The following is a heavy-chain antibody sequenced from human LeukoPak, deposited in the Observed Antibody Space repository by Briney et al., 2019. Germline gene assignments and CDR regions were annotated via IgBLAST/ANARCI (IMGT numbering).Heavy chain of an antibody. CDR3: ARDREVVVVVITTSLDY. CDR2: ISYDGSNK. CDR1: GFTFSSYA. J-gene: IGHJ4*02. V-gene: IGHV3-30-3*01. Sequence: PGGSLRLSCAASGFTFSSYAMHWVRQAPGKGLEWVAVISYDGSNKYYADSVKGRFTISRDNSKNTLYLQMNSLRAEDTAVYYCARDREVVVVVITTSLDYWGQGTLVTVSS. D-gene: IGHD3-22*01.